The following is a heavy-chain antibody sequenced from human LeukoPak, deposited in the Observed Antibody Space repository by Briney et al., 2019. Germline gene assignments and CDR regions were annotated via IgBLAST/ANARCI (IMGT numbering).Heavy chain of an antibody. CDR3: ARGNRPPDY. J-gene: IGHJ4*02. CDR1: GFSFSSYG. Sequence: PGGSLRLSCAASGFSFSSYGFHWVRQAPGKGLEWVSAISYDGKNIHYADSVKGRFTISRDNSRNTVYLQMNSLRAEDTAVYYCARGNRPPDYWGQGTLVTVSS. CDR2: ISYDGKNI. V-gene: IGHV3-33*01.